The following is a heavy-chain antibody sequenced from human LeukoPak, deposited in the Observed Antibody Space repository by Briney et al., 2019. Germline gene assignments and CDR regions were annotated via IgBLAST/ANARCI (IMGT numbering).Heavy chain of an antibody. D-gene: IGHD6-13*01. J-gene: IGHJ4*02. CDR2: IYYSGST. Sequence: SETLSLTCTVSGGSIRSYYWSWLRQPPGKGLEWIGYIYYSGSTNYNPSLKSRVTISVDTSKNQFSLKLSTVTAADTAVYYCAREASSSWIDYWGQGTLVTVSS. CDR3: AREASSSWIDY. CDR1: GGSIRSYY. V-gene: IGHV4-59*01.